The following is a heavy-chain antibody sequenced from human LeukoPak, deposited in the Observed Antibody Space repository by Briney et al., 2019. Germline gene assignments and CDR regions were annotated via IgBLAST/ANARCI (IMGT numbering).Heavy chain of an antibody. Sequence: GGSLRLSCAASGFTFSSYSMNWVRQAPGKGLEWVSSISSSSSYIYYADSVKGRFTISRDNAKNSLYLQMNSLRAEDTAVYYCARVGDIVVVPAAEFYYYYYMDVWGKGTTVTVSS. CDR1: GFTFSSYS. J-gene: IGHJ6*03. V-gene: IGHV3-21*01. CDR3: ARVGDIVVVPAAEFYYYYYMDV. D-gene: IGHD2-2*01. CDR2: ISSSSSYI.